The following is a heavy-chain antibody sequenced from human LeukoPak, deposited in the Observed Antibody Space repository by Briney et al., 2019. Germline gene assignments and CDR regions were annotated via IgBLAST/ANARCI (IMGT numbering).Heavy chain of an antibody. V-gene: IGHV3-66*01. J-gene: IGHJ6*02. D-gene: IGHD5-18*01. CDR2: IYSGGST. Sequence: GGSLRLSCAASGFTVSSNYMSWVRQAPGKGLEWVSVIYSGGSTYYADSVKGRFTISRDNSKNTLYLQMNSLRAEDTAVYYCARDGRGYSYGSFYYYYGMDVWGQGTTVTVSS. CDR1: GFTVSSNY. CDR3: ARDGRGYSYGSFYYYYGMDV.